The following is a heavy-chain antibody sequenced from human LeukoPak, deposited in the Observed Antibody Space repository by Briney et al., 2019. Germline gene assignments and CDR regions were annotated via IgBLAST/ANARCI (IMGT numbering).Heavy chain of an antibody. J-gene: IGHJ4*02. CDR2: IYYSGST. CDR1: GGSISSSSYY. Sequence: TSETLSLTCTVSGGSISSSSYYWGWIRQPPGKGLEWIGSIYYSGSTYYNPSLKSRVTISVDTSKNQFSLKLSSVTAADTAVYYCARRDSSGYWTNYWGQGTLVTVSS. V-gene: IGHV4-39*01. D-gene: IGHD6-19*01. CDR3: ARRDSSGYWTNY.